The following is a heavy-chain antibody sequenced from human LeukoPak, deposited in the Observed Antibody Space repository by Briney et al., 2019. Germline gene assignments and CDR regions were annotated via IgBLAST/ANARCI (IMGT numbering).Heavy chain of an antibody. CDR3: ATRWVVKGDFDY. CDR2: INPSDDST. CDR1: GGTFSSYA. D-gene: IGHD4-23*01. J-gene: IGHJ4*02. V-gene: IGHV1-46*01. Sequence: ASVKVSCKASGGTFSSYAISWVRRAPGQGLEWMGRINPSDDSTFYAQKFQGRFVMTSDTSTSTVYMELTSLRSEDTAVYYCATRWVVKGDFDYWGQGTLVTVSS.